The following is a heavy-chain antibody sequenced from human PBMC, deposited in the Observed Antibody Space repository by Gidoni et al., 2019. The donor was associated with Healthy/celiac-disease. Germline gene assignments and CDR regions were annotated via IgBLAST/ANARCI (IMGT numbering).Heavy chain of an antibody. J-gene: IGHJ4*02. CDR2: IYSDGST. Sequence: EVQLVESGGGLIQPGGSLRLSCAASGFTVSNNYMSCVRQAPGKGLEWVSVIYSDGSTFYADTVKSEKSRFTISRDNSKNTLYLQMDSLRAEDTAVYYCARAMGYCGSTSCPFAYWGQGTLVTVSS. CDR3: ARAMGYCGSTSCPFAY. D-gene: IGHD2-2*01. CDR1: GFTVSNNY. V-gene: IGHV3-53*01.